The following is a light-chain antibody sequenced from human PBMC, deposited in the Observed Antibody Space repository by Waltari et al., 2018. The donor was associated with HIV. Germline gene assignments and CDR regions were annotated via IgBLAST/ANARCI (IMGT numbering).Light chain of an antibody. CDR3: ATWDNSLRAM. CDR2: ENK. J-gene: IGLJ3*02. V-gene: IGLV1-51*01. Sequence: QSVLTQPPSVSAAPGQKVTISCSGSHSNIGTNFVSWYQHLPGTAPKILIYENKRRPSRIPDRFSASKTGTSATLGITGLQTGDEAIYYCATWDNSLRAMFGGGTKLTVL. CDR1: HSNIGTNF.